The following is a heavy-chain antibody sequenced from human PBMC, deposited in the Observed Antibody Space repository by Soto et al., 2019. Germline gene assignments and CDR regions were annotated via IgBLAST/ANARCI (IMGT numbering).Heavy chain of an antibody. V-gene: IGHV4-30-4*01. J-gene: IGHJ4*02. CDR2: IYYSGRT. CDR3: ARDRSNSPDYFDY. Sequence: SLCPAGPVSGASIDNYEYYWTWIREPPGKGLEWVGYIYYSGRTNYNPSLNSRLTISLDTSKNQFSLRLTSVSAADTAMYYCARDRSNSPDYFDYWGQGTLVTVYS. CDR1: GASIDNYEYY. D-gene: IGHD6-6*01.